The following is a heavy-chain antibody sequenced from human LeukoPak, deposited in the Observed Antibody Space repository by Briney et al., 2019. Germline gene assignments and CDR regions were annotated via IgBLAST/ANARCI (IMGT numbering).Heavy chain of an antibody. CDR1: GFTFSSYS. Sequence: GGSLRLSCAASGFTFSSYSMNWVRQAPGKGLEWASSISSSSSYIYYADSVKGRFTISRDNAKNSLYLQMNSLRAEDTAVYYCASAPYGNWYFDLWGRGTLVTVSS. V-gene: IGHV3-21*01. CDR3: ASAPYGNWYFDL. CDR2: ISSSSSYI. J-gene: IGHJ2*01. D-gene: IGHD4-17*01.